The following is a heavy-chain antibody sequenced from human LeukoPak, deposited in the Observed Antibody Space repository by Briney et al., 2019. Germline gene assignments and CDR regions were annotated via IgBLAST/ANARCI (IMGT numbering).Heavy chain of an antibody. CDR2: INPNNGGT. Sequence: ASVKVSCKASGYTFTGYYMHWVRQAPGQGLEWMGWINPNNGGTNYAQNLQDRVTMTRDTSINTAYMELSRLRSDDTAVYYCARDQNYYDSSGYFGIDYWGQGTLVTVSS. V-gene: IGHV1-2*02. D-gene: IGHD3-22*01. CDR1: GYTFTGYY. J-gene: IGHJ4*02. CDR3: ARDQNYYDSSGYFGIDY.